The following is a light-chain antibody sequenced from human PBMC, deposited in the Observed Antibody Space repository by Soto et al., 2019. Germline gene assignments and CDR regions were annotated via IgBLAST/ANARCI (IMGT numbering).Light chain of an antibody. CDR1: QSVSIL. Sequence: EIVMTQSPATLSVSPGERATLSCRASQSVSILLAWYQQKPGQAPRLLISDASNRATGIPARFSGSGSGADFTLTISSLEPEDFAVYYCQQRANWPLTFGGGTKVDIK. CDR3: QQRANWPLT. J-gene: IGKJ4*01. V-gene: IGKV3-11*01. CDR2: DAS.